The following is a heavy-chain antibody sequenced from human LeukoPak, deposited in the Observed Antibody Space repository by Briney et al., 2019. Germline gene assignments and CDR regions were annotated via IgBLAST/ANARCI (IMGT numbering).Heavy chain of an antibody. J-gene: IGHJ4*02. CDR2: IKQDGSEK. Sequence: GGSLRLSCAASGFTFSNSWMTWVRQAPGKGLEWVANIKQDGSEKYYVDSVKGRFTISRGNAKNSLYLQMNSLRAEDTAVYYCAHFRGLGLWGQGTLVTVSS. D-gene: IGHD6-19*01. CDR3: AHFRGLGL. CDR1: GFTFSNSW. V-gene: IGHV3-7*03.